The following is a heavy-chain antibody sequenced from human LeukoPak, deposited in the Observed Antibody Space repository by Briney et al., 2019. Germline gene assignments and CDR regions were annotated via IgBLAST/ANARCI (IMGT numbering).Heavy chain of an antibody. D-gene: IGHD5-18*01. CDR3: GRLDPRYSYGPMIGYRGQGALVTLPSRRASAPTFDP. V-gene: IGHV4-59*08. CDR2: IYYTGNT. Sequence: SETLSLTCTVSDGSFSGYSWTWIRQPPGRGLEWIGKIYYTGNTNYNPSLKSRVTISLDTSKNQFSLNLSSVTFADMAGYYCGRLDPRYSYGPMIGYRGQGALVTLPSRRASAPTFDP. J-gene: IGHJ5*02. CDR1: DGSFSGYS.